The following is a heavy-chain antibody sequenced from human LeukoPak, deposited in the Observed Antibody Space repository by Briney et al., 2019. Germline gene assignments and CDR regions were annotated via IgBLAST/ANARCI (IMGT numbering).Heavy chain of an antibody. V-gene: IGHV4-38-2*01. J-gene: IGHJ4*02. Sequence: SETLSLTCAVSGYSISSGYYWGWIRPPPGKGLEWIGSIYHSGSTYFNPSLKSRVTISVDTSKNQFSLKLSSVTAADTAVYYCARVKGLLWFGEKRYFDYWGQGTLVTVSS. CDR3: ARVKGLLWFGEKRYFDY. CDR2: IYHSGST. D-gene: IGHD3-10*01. CDR1: GYSISSGYY.